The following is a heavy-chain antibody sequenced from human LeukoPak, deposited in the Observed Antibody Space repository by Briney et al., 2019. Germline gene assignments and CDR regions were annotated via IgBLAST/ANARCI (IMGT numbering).Heavy chain of an antibody. CDR2: ISSSSSYI. CDR3: ARASSGWYGNFDY. D-gene: IGHD6-19*01. CDR1: GFTFSSYS. J-gene: IGHJ4*02. V-gene: IGHV3-21*01. Sequence: GGSLRLYCAASGFTFSSYSMNWVRQAPGKGLEWVSSISSSSSYIYYADSVKGRFTISRDNAKNSLYLQMNSLRAEATAVYYCARASSGWYGNFDYWGQGTLVTVSS.